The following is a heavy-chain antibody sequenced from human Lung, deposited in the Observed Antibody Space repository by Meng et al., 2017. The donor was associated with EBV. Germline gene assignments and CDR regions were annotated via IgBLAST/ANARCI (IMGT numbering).Heavy chain of an antibody. CDR2: ISYDGSNK. D-gene: IGHD1-1*01. V-gene: IGHV3-30-3*01. Sequence: QVQLLASGGGVVQAGRSLRLSCAASGFTFSSYAMHWVRQAPGKGLEWVAVISYDGSNKYYADSVKGRFTISRDNSKNTLYLQMNSLRAEDTAVYYCARPQLTWFDPWGQGTLVTVSS. J-gene: IGHJ5*02. CDR1: GFTFSSYA. CDR3: ARPQLTWFDP.